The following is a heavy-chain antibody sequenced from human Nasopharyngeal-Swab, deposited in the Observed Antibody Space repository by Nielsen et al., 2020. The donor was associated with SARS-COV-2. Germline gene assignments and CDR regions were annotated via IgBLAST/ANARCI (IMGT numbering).Heavy chain of an antibody. V-gene: IGHV3-30*04. CDR1: GFTFSTYT. CDR3: ARDTYHFWSGYRYFDS. CDR2: VSYDGSNK. D-gene: IGHD3-3*01. Sequence: GGSLRLSCAASGFTFSTYTMHWVRQAPGKGLEWVAVVSYDGSNKYCADSVKGRFTISRGNSKNSLYLQINSLRVEDTAMYYCARDTYHFWSGYRYFDSWGQGTLVTVSS. J-gene: IGHJ4*02.